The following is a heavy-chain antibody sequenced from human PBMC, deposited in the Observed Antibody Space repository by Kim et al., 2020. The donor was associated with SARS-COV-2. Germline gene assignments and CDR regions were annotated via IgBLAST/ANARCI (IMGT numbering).Heavy chain of an antibody. CDR2: ISSSSSYT. CDR3: ARDVVDTEVDY. J-gene: IGHJ4*02. V-gene: IGHV3-11*06. CDR1: GFTFSDYY. Sequence: GGSLRLSCAASGFTFSDYYMSWIRQAPGKGLEWVSYISSSSSYTNYADSVKGRFTISRDNAKNSLYLQMNSLRAEDTAVYYCARDVVDTEVDYWGQGTLVTVSS. D-gene: IGHD5-12*01.